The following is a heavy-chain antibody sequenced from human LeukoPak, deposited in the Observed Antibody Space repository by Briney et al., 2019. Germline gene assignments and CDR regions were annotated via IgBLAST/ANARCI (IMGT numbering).Heavy chain of an antibody. CDR2: IYPGDSDT. V-gene: IGHV5-51*01. CDR1: GYSFTSYW. CDR3: ARHRRATENHYYYGMDV. D-gene: IGHD5-12*01. J-gene: IGHJ6*02. Sequence: GESLKISCKGSGYSFTSYWIGWVRQMPGKGLEWMGIIYPGDSDTSYSPSFQGQVTISADKSISTAYLQWSSLKASDTAMYYCARHRRATENHYYYGMDVWGQGTTVTVSS.